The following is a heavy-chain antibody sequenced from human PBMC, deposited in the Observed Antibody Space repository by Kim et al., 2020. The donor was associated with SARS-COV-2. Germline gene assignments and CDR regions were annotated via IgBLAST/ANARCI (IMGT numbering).Heavy chain of an antibody. CDR1: GGSISSGGYY. V-gene: IGHV4-31*03. Sequence: SETLSLTCTVSGGSISSGGYYWSWIRQHPGKGLEWIGYIYYSGSTYYNPSLKSRVTISVDTSKNQFSLKLSSVTAADTAVYYCARVQPEGIVAGSFDYWGQGTLVTVSS. CDR3: ARVQPEGIVAGSFDY. D-gene: IGHD1-26*01. J-gene: IGHJ4*02. CDR2: IYYSGST.